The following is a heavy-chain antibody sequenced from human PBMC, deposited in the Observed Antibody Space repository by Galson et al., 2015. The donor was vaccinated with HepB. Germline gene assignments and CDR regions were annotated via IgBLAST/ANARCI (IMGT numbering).Heavy chain of an antibody. D-gene: IGHD6-13*01. J-gene: IGHJ4*02. V-gene: IGHV3-30*04. Sequence: SLRLSCAASGFTFSGSAMHWVRQAPGKGLEWVSVISYDGSNKDYADSVKGRFTISRDNSKNTLYLQMSSLRAEDTAVYYCARDAEVYSSNWHYFDFWGQGTLVTVSS. CDR2: ISYDGSNK. CDR3: ARDAEVYSSNWHYFDF. CDR1: GFTFSGSA.